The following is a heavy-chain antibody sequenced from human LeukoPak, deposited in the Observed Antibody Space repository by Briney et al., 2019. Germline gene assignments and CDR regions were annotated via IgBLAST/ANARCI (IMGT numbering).Heavy chain of an antibody. CDR1: GYTFTSYD. D-gene: IGHD3-10*01. CDR2: IIPIFGTA. CDR3: AREANRAYYYGSGSYSYYMDV. V-gene: IGHV1-69*13. Sequence: SVKVSCKASGYTFTSYDINWVRQATGQGLEWMGGIIPIFGTANYAQKFQGRVTITADESTSTAYMELSSLRSEDTAVYYCAREANRAYYYGSGSYSYYMDVWGKGTTVTISS. J-gene: IGHJ6*03.